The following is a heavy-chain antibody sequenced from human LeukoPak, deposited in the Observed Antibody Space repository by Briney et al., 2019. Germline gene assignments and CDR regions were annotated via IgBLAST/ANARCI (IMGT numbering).Heavy chain of an antibody. V-gene: IGHV4-39*01. CDR1: AGSISSSSYY. D-gene: IGHD6-6*01. CDR3: ARHTISSSYYYYYMDV. J-gene: IGHJ6*03. Sequence: SETLSLTCTVSAGSISSSSYYWGWLRQPPGKGLERIGSIYYSGSTHYHPSLKSRVTISIDTSKTQFSLKLSSVTAADTAAYYCARHTISSSYYYYYMDVWGKGTTVTVSS. CDR2: IYYSGST.